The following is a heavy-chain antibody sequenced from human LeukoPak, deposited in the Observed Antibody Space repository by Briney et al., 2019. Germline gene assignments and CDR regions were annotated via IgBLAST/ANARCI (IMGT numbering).Heavy chain of an antibody. CDR2: IKQSGDT. V-gene: IGHV4-34*01. D-gene: IGHD3-3*01. CDR1: RESFTGYY. CDR3: ARSLSPYYDVTSAYWVWGY. J-gene: IGHJ4*02. Sequence: SETLSHTRGVSRESFTGYYWSWLRQPPGKGLKCITEIKQSGDTNYNPSFESRVTMSVDASKKQFSLKVKSVTAADGAVYYCARSLSPYYDVTSAYWVWGYWGQGSLVIISA.